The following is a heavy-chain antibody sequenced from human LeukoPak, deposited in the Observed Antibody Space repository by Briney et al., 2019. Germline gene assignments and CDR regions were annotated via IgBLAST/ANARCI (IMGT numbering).Heavy chain of an antibody. V-gene: IGHV3-23*01. CDR3: AKDDAWGRYKD. CDR2: ISPSGGIT. J-gene: IGHJ1*01. CDR1: GFTFSSHG. Sequence: AGGSLRLSCAASGFTFSSHGMNWVRQAPGKGLELVAGISPSGGITYYTDSVKGRFTISRDNSKNTVSLQMNSLRGDDTAVYYCAKDDAWGRYKDWGQGTLVIVSS. D-gene: IGHD3-16*01.